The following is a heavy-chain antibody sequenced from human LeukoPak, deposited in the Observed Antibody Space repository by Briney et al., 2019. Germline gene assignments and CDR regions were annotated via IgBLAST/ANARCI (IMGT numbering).Heavy chain of an antibody. V-gene: IGHV3-64D*06. D-gene: IGHD3-10*01. CDR2: FSSDGSNT. CDR1: GFTFSSSA. J-gene: IGHJ4*02. Sequence: PGGSLRLSCSASGFTFSSSAMYWVRQAPGKGLEYVSAFSSDGSNTFYAGSVKGRFTISRDTSKIILYLQMSNVRADDTAVYYCVKALKYYGSGRGLFDCWGQGILVTVS. CDR3: VKALKYYGSGRGLFDC.